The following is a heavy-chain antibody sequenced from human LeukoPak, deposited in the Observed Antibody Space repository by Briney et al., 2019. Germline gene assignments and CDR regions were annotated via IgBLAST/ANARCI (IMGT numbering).Heavy chain of an antibody. CDR2: IWYDGSNK. Sequence: GGSLRLSCAASGFTFSSYGMHWVRQAPGKGLEWVAVIWYDGSNKYYADSVKGRFTISRDNSKNTLYLQMNSLRAEDTAVYYCAREIQYSSGWYGGCDYWGQGTLVTVSS. J-gene: IGHJ4*02. V-gene: IGHV3-33*01. CDR1: GFTFSSYG. D-gene: IGHD6-19*01. CDR3: AREIQYSSGWYGGCDY.